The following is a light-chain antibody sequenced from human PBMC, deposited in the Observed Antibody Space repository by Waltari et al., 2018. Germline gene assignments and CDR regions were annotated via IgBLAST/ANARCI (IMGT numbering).Light chain of an antibody. CDR3: FSRDSSGNSGV. CDR2: GKT. V-gene: IGLV3-19*01. CDR1: SLRSSY. Sequence: SSELTQDPAVSVALGQTVRITCQGASLRSSYASWYQQKPGQAPVLVIYGKTNRPSGIPDRFSGSTSRNTASLTITGAQAEDEADYYCFSRDSSGNSGVFGGGTKLTVL. J-gene: IGLJ3*02.